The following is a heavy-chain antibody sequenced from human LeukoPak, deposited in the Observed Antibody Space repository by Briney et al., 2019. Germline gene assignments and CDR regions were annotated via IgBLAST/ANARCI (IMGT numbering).Heavy chain of an antibody. CDR3: ARDTRYNWNDVDAFDI. CDR2: IYHSGST. J-gene: IGHJ3*02. Sequence: SETLSLTCAVYGGSFSGYYWSWIRQPPGKGLEWIGYIYHSGSTYYNPSLKSRVTISVDRSKNQFSLKLSSVTAADTAVYYCARDTRYNWNDVDAFDIWGQGTMVTVSS. CDR1: GGSFSGYY. V-gene: IGHV4-34*01. D-gene: IGHD1-20*01.